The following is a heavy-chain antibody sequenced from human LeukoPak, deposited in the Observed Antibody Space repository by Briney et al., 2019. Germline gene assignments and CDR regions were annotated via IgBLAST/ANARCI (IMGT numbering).Heavy chain of an antibody. J-gene: IGHJ6*03. V-gene: IGHV1-8*03. CDR3: ARKGIVGHYYYYMDV. Sequence: ASVKVSCKASGYTFTNYDINWVRQATGLGLEWMGWINPNSGDTGYAQKFQGRVTITRNTSISTAYMEVSSLRSEDTAVYYCARKGIVGHYYYYMDVWGKGTTVTVSS. D-gene: IGHD1-26*01. CDR2: INPNSGDT. CDR1: GYTFTNYD.